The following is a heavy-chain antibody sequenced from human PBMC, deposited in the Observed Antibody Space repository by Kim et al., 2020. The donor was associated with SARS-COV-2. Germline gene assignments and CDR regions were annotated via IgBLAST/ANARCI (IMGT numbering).Heavy chain of an antibody. V-gene: IGHV5-51*01. D-gene: IGHD3-9*01. CDR2: IYPGDSDT. Sequence: GESLKISCKESGNSFTKYWIGWVRQMPGKGLEWMGAIYPGDSDTRYSPSFQGQVSISADRSISTAYLQWSSLRASDTAMYYCASLHYDDLTGFYSEYFHQWGQGTLVSVSS. CDR1: GNSFTKYW. J-gene: IGHJ1*01. CDR3: ASLHYDDLTGFYSEYFHQ.